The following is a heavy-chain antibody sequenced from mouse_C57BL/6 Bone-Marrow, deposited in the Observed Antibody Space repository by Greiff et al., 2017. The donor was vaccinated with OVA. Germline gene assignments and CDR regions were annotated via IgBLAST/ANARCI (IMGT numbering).Heavy chain of an antibody. J-gene: IGHJ3*01. V-gene: IGHV14-2*01. CDR1: GFNITDYY. Sequence: EVQLQQSGAELVKPGASVKLSCTASGFNITDYYMHWVKQRTEQGLEWIGRIDPEDGETKYAQKFQGKATMTADTSSNTAYMQLSSLTSEDTAVYYCASYYCGRPWFAYWGQGTLVTVSA. D-gene: IGHD1-1*01. CDR3: ASYYCGRPWFAY. CDR2: IDPEDGET.